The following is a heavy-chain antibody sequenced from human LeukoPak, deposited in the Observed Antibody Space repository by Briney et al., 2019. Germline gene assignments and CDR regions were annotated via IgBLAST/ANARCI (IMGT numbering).Heavy chain of an antibody. CDR3: ARTAGGSGRWGDNWFDP. CDR1: GYTFTCSY. V-gene: IGHV1-2*02. D-gene: IGHD3-10*01. Sequence: ASVKVSCKASGYTFTCSYMHWVRQAPGQGLEWVGWINLNNGGTNHAQKFQGRVTMTSDTYISTAYMELSSLRFDDPAVYYCARTAGGSGRWGDNWFDPWGQGTLVTVSS. CDR2: INLNNGGT. J-gene: IGHJ5*02.